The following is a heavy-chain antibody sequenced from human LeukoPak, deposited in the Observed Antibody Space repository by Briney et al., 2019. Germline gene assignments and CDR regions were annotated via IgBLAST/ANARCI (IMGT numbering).Heavy chain of an antibody. CDR3: AKERPTRRYCSGGSCYSRYFDY. J-gene: IGHJ4*02. V-gene: IGHV3-30*02. CDR1: GFTFSHYG. CDR2: IRYDESDK. Sequence: GGSLRLSCATSGFTFSHYGMHWVRQAPGRGLDWVAHIRYDESDKYYADSVKGRFTISRDISKNTVYLQMNSLRAEDTAVYYCAKERPTRRYCSGGSCYSRYFDYWGQGTLVTVSS. D-gene: IGHD2-15*01.